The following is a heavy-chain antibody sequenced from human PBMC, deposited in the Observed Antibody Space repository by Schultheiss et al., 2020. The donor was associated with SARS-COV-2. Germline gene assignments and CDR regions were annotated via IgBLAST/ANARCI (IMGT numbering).Heavy chain of an antibody. J-gene: IGHJ5*02. Sequence: SETLSLTCAVYGGSFSGYYWSWIRQHPGKGLEWIGYIYYSGSTYYNPSLKSRVTISVDTSKNQFSLKLSSVTAADTAVYYCARSLRYFDWLATNWFDPWGQGTLVTVSS. CDR3: ARSLRYFDWLATNWFDP. CDR2: IYYSGST. V-gene: IGHV4-34*01. D-gene: IGHD3-9*01. CDR1: GGSFSGYY.